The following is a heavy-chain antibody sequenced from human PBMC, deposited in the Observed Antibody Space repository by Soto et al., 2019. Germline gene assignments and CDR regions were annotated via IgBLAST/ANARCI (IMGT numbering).Heavy chain of an antibody. CDR1: GGSISSGGYY. Sequence: SETLSLTCTVSGGSISSGGYYWSWNRQHPGKGLEWIGYIYYSGSTYYNPSLKSRVTISVDTSKNQFSLKLSPVTAADTAVYYCAREIHDYGGYGMDVWGQGTTVTVS. V-gene: IGHV4-31*03. CDR3: AREIHDYGGYGMDV. D-gene: IGHD4-17*01. CDR2: IYYSGST. J-gene: IGHJ6*02.